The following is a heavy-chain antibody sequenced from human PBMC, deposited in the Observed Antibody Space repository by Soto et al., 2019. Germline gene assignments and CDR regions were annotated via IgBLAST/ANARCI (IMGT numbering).Heavy chain of an antibody. V-gene: IGHV4-39*01. CDR2: IYYSGST. CDR1: SAPVSSSTYT. D-gene: IGHD2-2*01. Sequence: QLQLQESGPGLVKPSETLSLTCTVSSAPVSSSTYTWGWIRQPPGKGLEWIGSIYYSGSTYYNPSLKSRDTVSVDTSKNQFSLKVTYVTAADTAVYYCARLHGYCSSSSCHGHYAMDVWGQGTTVTVSS. CDR3: ARLHGYCSSSSCHGHYAMDV. J-gene: IGHJ6*02.